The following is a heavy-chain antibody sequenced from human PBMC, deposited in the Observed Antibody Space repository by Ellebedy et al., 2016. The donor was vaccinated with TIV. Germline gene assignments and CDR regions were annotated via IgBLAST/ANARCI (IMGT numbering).Heavy chain of an antibody. CDR3: ARDWQTSGSGSYHIDS. D-gene: IGHD3-10*01. J-gene: IGHJ4*02. CDR2: ISRSSSNT. V-gene: IGHV3-21*01. CDR1: GFIFSHYS. Sequence: GESLKISCAASGFIFSHYSMNWVRQAPGKGLEWVSYISRSSSNTYYGDSATGRFTISRDDAKNSLYLQMNNLRAEDTAVYYCARDWQTSGSGSYHIDSWGQGTLVTVSS.